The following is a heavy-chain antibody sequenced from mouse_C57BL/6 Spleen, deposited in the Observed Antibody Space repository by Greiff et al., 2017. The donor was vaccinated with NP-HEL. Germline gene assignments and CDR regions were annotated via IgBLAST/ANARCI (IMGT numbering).Heavy chain of an antibody. D-gene: IGHD1-2*01. CDR3: AREEATMAKAAWFAY. V-gene: IGHV1-76*01. Sequence: QVQLKESGAELVRPGASVKLSCKASGYTFTDYYINWVKQRPGQGLEWIARIYPGSGNTYYNEKFKGKVTLTAEKSSSTAYMQLSSLTSEDSAVYFCAREEATMAKAAWFAYWGQGTLVTVSA. J-gene: IGHJ3*01. CDR1: GYTFTDYY. CDR2: IYPGSGNT.